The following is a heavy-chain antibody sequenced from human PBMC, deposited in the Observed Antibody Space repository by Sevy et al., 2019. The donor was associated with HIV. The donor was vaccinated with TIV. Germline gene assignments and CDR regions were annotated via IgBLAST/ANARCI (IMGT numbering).Heavy chain of an antibody. CDR3: ARGIQGTYYLDY. J-gene: IGHJ4*02. Sequence: GGSLRLSCAASGFTFSSYGMHWVRQAPGKGLEWVAVIWYDGSNKYYADSVKGRFTISRDNSKNTLYLQMNSLRAEDTAVYYCARGIQGTYYLDYWGQGTLVTVSS. D-gene: IGHD1-1*01. CDR1: GFTFSSYG. CDR2: IWYDGSNK. V-gene: IGHV3-33*01.